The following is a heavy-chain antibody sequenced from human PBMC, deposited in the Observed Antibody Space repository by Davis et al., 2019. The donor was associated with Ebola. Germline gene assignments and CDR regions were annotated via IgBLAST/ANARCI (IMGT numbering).Heavy chain of an antibody. Sequence: MPSETLSLTCAVYGGSFSGYYWSWIRQPPGKGLEWIGEINHSGSTNYNPSLKSRVTISVDTSKNQFSLKLSSVTAADTAMYYCARHTVPYYFDYWGQGTLVTVSS. CDR1: GGSFSGYY. J-gene: IGHJ4*02. V-gene: IGHV4-34*01. CDR2: INHSGST. D-gene: IGHD4-17*01. CDR3: ARHTVPYYFDY.